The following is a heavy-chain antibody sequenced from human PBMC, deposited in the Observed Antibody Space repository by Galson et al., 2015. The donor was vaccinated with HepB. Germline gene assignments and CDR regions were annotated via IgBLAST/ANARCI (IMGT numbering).Heavy chain of an antibody. Sequence: SVKVSCKASGGTFSSYAISWVRQAPGQGLEWMGGIIPIFGTANYAQKFKGRVTITADESTSTAYMELSSLRSEDTAVYYCARGHGLIVGATRSPGAFDIWGQGTMVTVSS. D-gene: IGHD1-26*01. CDR3: ARGHGLIVGATRSPGAFDI. V-gene: IGHV1-69*13. CDR2: IIPIFGTA. CDR1: GGTFSSYA. J-gene: IGHJ3*02.